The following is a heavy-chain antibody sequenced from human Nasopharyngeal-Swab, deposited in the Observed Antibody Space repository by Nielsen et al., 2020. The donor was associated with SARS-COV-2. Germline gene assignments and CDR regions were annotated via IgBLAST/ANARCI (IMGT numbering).Heavy chain of an antibody. J-gene: IGHJ6*02. V-gene: IGHV1-2*06. CDR1: GYTFTGYY. CDR3: ARMDDYDILTGIIRGYYYYGMDV. D-gene: IGHD3-9*01. Sequence: ASVKVSCKASGYTFTGYYMHWVRQAPGQGLEWMGRINPNSGGTNYAQKFQGRVTMTRDTSISTAYMELSRLRSDDTAVYYCARMDDYDILTGIIRGYYYYGMDVWGQGTTVTVSS. CDR2: INPNSGGT.